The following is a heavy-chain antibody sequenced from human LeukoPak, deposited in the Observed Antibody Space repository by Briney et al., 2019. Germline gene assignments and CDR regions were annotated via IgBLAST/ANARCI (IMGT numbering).Heavy chain of an antibody. CDR3: TRGDYYDSSGYYFLFDY. D-gene: IGHD3-22*01. CDR2: IRSTPYGGTT. CDR1: GFTFGDYA. V-gene: IGHV3-49*04. J-gene: IGHJ4*02. Sequence: GGSLRLSCTASGFTFGDYAMSWVRQAPGKGLEWVGFIRSTPYGGTTEYAVSVKGRFIISRDDSESIAYLQMNSLKIEDTAVYYCTRGDYYDSSGYYFLFDYWGQGTLVTVSS.